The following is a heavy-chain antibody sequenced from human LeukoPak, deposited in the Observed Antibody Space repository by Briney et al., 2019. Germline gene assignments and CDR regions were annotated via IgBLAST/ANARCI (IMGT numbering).Heavy chain of an antibody. V-gene: IGHV4-39*07. CDR2: IYYSGST. D-gene: IGHD2-15*01. CDR1: GGSISSSSYY. J-gene: IGHJ4*02. CDR3: ARDPDKDLYCSGGSCPQGFDY. Sequence: SQTLSLTCTVSGGSISSSSYYWGWIRQPPGKGLEWIGSIYYSGSTYYNPSLKSRVTISVDTSKNQFSLKLSSVTAADTAVYYCARDPDKDLYCSGGSCPQGFDYWGQGTLVTVSS.